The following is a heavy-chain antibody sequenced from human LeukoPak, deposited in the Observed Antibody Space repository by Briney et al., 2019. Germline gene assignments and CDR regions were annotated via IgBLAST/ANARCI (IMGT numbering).Heavy chain of an antibody. CDR2: ISGGGGST. D-gene: IGHD2-2*01. V-gene: IGHV3-23*01. CDR3: AKRHCSSTHCYAFDY. CDR1: GFTYSSCV. Sequence: GGSLRLSCATSGFTYSSCVMAWVRQAPGKGLEWVSSISGGGGSTYYADSVKGRFTISRDNSMNTLYLQMNSLTAEDTAVYYCAKRHCSSTHCYAFDYWGQGTLVTVSS. J-gene: IGHJ4*02.